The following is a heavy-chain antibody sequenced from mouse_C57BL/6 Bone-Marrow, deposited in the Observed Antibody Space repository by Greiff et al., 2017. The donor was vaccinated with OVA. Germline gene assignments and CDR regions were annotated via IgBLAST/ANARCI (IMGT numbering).Heavy chain of an antibody. Sequence: QVQLQQSGAELARPGASVKLSCKASGYTFTSYGISWVKQRTGQGLEWIGEIYPRSGNTYYNEKFKDKATLTADKSSSTVYMELSRLTSEDSAVYFCARHEGRGAWFAYWGQGTLVTVSA. J-gene: IGHJ3*01. CDR3: ARHEGRGAWFAY. CDR2: IYPRSGNT. CDR1: GYTFTSYG. V-gene: IGHV1-81*01.